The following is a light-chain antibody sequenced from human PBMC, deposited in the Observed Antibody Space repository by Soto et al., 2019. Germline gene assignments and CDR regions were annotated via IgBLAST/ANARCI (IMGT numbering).Light chain of an antibody. CDR2: GAS. V-gene: IGKV3-20*01. CDR1: QSISRY. Sequence: IVLTQSPGTLSLSPGERTTLSCRASQSISRYLAWYQQKPGQGPRLLIYGASSRATGTPGRFSGSGSGTDFTLTINRLEPEDFALYYCQQYGSSPPTFGQGTKVDI. CDR3: QQYGSSPPT. J-gene: IGKJ1*01.